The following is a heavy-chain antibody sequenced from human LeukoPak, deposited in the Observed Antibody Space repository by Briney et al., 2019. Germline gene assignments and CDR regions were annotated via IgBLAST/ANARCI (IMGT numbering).Heavy chain of an antibody. J-gene: IGHJ4*02. V-gene: IGHV3-30*02. CDR3: AKDGGSGSYALDY. CDR1: GFTFSSYG. D-gene: IGHD1-26*01. Sequence: PGGSLRLSCAASGFTFSSYGVHWVRQAPGKGLEWVAYISYDARKKYYAGSVKGRLAISRDNSKNTLYLQMNSLRAEGTAVYYCAKDGGSGSYALDYWGQGTLVTVSS. CDR2: ISYDARKK.